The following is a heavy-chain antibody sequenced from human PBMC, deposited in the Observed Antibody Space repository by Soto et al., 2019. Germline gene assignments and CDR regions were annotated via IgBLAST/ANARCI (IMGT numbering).Heavy chain of an antibody. CDR2: ISGSGGST. CDR1: VFTFSSYA. CDR3: ATSWLDSNRGGGAAFDL. V-gene: IGHV3-23*01. Sequence: EVQLLESGGGLVQPGGSLRLSCAASVFTFSSYAMSWFSQDPGKGLEWVSAISGSGGSTYYADSVKGRFTISRDNSKNMVFLHMNSVRAAETAVYYGATSWLDSNRGGGAAFDLWGQGTLVTVSS. D-gene: IGHD3-22*01. J-gene: IGHJ3*01.